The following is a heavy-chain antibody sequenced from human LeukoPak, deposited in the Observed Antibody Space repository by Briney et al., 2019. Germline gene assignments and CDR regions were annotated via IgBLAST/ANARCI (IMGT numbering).Heavy chain of an antibody. CDR1: GDSITSSNYF. V-gene: IGHV4-39*07. CDR3: ARGYSDYPYFFDY. D-gene: IGHD5-12*01. CDR2: IYYSGST. Sequence: SETLSLTCTVSGDSITSSNYFWGWIRQSPGKGLEWIGSIYYSGSTYYNPSLKSRVTISVETSKIQFSLKLSSVTAADTAVYYCARGYSDYPYFFDYWGQGSLVTVSS. J-gene: IGHJ4*02.